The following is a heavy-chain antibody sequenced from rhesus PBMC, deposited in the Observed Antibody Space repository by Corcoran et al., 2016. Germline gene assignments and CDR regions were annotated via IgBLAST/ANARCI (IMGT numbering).Heavy chain of an antibody. V-gene: IGHV4-127*01. CDR3: ARVYSGSSSWYFDL. J-gene: IGHJ2*01. CDR2: IGGSIGIT. Sequence: QVQLQESGPGLVKPSETLSLTCAVSGYSISSGYGWSWLRKPPGKGLEWIGKIGGSIGITNYKPSLKSRVTISKDTAKNQFSLKLSSVTAADTAVYFCARVYSGSSSWYFDLWGPGTPITISS. D-gene: IGHD3-16*01. CDR1: GYSISSGYG.